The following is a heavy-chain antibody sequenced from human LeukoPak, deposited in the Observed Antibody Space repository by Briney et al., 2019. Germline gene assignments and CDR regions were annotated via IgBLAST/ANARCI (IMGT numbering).Heavy chain of an antibody. D-gene: IGHD6-13*01. CDR1: GGSISSYY. V-gene: IGHV4-59*01. Sequence: SETLCLTCTVSGGSISSYYWSWIRQPPGKGLEWIGYIYYSGSTNYNPSLKSRVTISVDTSKNQFSLKLSSVTAADTAVYYCARISSSWYYFDYWGQGTLVTVSS. CDR3: ARISSSWYYFDY. J-gene: IGHJ4*02. CDR2: IYYSGST.